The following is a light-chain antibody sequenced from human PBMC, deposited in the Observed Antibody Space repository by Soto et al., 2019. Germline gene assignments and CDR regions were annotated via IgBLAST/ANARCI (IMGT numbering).Light chain of an antibody. CDR1: QSVSSSY. CDR2: GAS. V-gene: IGKV3-20*01. CDR3: QQYGSSPQYT. Sequence: DIVLTQSPGTLSLSPGERATLSCRASQSVSSSYLAWYQQKPGQAPRLLIYGASSRAIGIPERFSGSGSGXXXXLTINRLEPEDFAVYYCQQYGSSPQYTFGQGTKLEIK. J-gene: IGKJ2*01.